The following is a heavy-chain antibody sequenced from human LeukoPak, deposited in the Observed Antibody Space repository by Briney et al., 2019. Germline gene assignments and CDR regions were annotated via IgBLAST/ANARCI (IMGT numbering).Heavy chain of an antibody. J-gene: IGHJ5*02. CDR1: GFTFSTYA. V-gene: IGHV3-53*01. Sequence: GGSLRLSCAASGFTFSTYAMTWVRQAPGKGLELVSVIYSGGSTYYADSVKGRFTISRDNSKNTLYLQMNSLRAEDTAVYYCARGGSSWYHWFDPWGQGTLVTVSS. CDR3: ARGGSSWYHWFDP. D-gene: IGHD6-13*01. CDR2: IYSGGST.